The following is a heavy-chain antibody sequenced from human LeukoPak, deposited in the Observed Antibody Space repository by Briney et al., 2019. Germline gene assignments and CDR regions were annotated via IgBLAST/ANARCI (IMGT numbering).Heavy chain of an antibody. J-gene: IGHJ4*02. D-gene: IGHD6-13*01. CDR1: GYTFTSYH. CDR2: INPSGGST. V-gene: IGHV1-46*01. CDR3: ARVGMVAPGAYFDY. Sequence: ASVKVSCKASGYTFTSYHMHWVRQAPGQGLEWMGIINPSGGSTRYAQKFQGRVTMTRDTSPSTVYMELSSLRSEDTAVYYCARVGMVAPGAYFDYWGQGTLVTVSS.